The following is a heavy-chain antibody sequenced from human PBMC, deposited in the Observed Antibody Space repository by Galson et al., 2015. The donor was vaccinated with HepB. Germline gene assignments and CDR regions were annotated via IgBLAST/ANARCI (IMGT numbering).Heavy chain of an antibody. J-gene: IGHJ6*02. CDR2: VSGYDGSA. CDR1: GYEFNKYG. V-gene: IGHV1-18*01. D-gene: IGHD1-7*01. CDR3: ARDSRLELHLNNYYSYGMDV. Sequence: SVKVSCKASGYEFNKYGLSWVRQAPGQGLEWMGWVSGYDGSANYAPKFQGRVTMTTEKSPGTAYMEMRSLRSDDTAVYYCARDSRLELHLNNYYSYGMDVWGQGTAVAVS.